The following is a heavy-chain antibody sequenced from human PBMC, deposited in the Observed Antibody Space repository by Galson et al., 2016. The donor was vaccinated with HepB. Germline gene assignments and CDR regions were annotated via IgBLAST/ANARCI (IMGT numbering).Heavy chain of an antibody. D-gene: IGHD4-11*01. V-gene: IGHV3-74*01. Sequence: SLRLSCAASGFTFDNHWMHWVRQAPGKGLVWVSRISPDGGTTNYADSVRGRFTISRDNAKNTLYLQMSSLRAEDTAVYYCTRAKDYHPDFWGQGTLVTVSS. CDR1: GFTFDNHW. J-gene: IGHJ4*02. CDR2: ISPDGGTT. CDR3: TRAKDYHPDF.